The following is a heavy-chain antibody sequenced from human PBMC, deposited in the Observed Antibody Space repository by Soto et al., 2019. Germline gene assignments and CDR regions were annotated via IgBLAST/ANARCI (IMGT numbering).Heavy chain of an antibody. CDR3: ARDVAVAGTVQHKDWYSDL. J-gene: IGHJ2*01. CDR2: ISAYNGNT. D-gene: IGHD6-19*01. Sequence: ASVKVSCKASGYTFTSYGISWVRQAPGQGLEWMGWISAYNGNTNYAQKLQGRVTMTTDTSTSTAYMELRSLRSDDTAVYYCARDVAVAGTVQHKDWYSDLWGRGTQVTVSS. CDR1: GYTFTSYG. V-gene: IGHV1-18*01.